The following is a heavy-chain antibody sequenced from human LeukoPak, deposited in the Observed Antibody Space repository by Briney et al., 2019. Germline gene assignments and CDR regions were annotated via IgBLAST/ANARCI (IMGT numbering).Heavy chain of an antibody. CDR1: GGSVSSGSYY. CDR2: IYYSGST. CDR3: ARQYSGSFDY. Sequence: SETLSLTCTVSGGSVSSGSYYWSWIRQPPGTGLEWIGYIYYSGSTNYNPSLKSRVTISVDTSKNQFSLKLSSVTAADTAVYYCARQYSGSFDYWGQGTLVTVSS. D-gene: IGHD1-26*01. J-gene: IGHJ4*02. V-gene: IGHV4-61*01.